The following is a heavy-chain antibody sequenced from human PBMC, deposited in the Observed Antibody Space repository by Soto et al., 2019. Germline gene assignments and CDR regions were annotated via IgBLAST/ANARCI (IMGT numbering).Heavy chain of an antibody. CDR3: AHSSRVGYYYDSSGYYSRGGFDY. D-gene: IGHD3-22*01. V-gene: IGHV2-5*02. CDR1: GFSLSTSGVG. CDR2: IYWDDDK. Sequence: GSGPTLVNPTQTLTLTCTFSGFSLSTSGVGVGWIRQPPGKALEWLALIYWDDDKRYSPSLKSRPTITKDTSKNQVVLTMTNMDPVDTATYYCAHSSRVGYYYDSSGYYSRGGFDYWGQGTLVTVSS. J-gene: IGHJ4*02.